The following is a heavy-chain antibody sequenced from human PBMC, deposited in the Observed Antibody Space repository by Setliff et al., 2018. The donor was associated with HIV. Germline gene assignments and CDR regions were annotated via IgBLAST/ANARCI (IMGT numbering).Heavy chain of an antibody. V-gene: IGHV4-59*08. CDR2: IYYSGST. Sequence: SSETLSLTCTVSGGSISNYYWSWIRQSPEKGLEWIGYIYYSGSTYYNPSLKTRVTISVDGSKNQFSLKLKSVTAAGTAVYYCARWHPPYGFWEEDYWGQGTLVTVSS. D-gene: IGHD3-10*01. J-gene: IGHJ4*02. CDR3: ARWHPPYGFWEEDY. CDR1: GGSISNYY.